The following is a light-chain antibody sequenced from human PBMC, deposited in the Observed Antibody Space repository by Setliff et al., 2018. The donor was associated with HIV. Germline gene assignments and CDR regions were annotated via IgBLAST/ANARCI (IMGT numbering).Light chain of an antibody. Sequence: QSVLTQPASVSGSPGQSITISCTGTSSDIDSYNYVSWYQQHPDKAPKVMIYEVTKRPSGVSNRFSGSKSANTASLTISGLQAEDEADYYCCSYAGSGTLYVFGTGTRAPS. V-gene: IGLV2-23*02. CDR3: CSYAGSGTLYV. J-gene: IGLJ1*01. CDR2: EVT. CDR1: SSDIDSYNY.